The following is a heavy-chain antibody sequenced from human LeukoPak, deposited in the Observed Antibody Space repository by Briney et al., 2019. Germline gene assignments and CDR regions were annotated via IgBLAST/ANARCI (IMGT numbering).Heavy chain of an antibody. CDR1: GGSISSSSYY. Sequence: SETLSLTCTVSGGSISSSSYYWGWIRQPPGKGLEWIGTIYYSGSTYYNPSLKSRVTISVDPSKNQFSLKLSSVTAADTAVYYCARQRLGYSYYYGSGSFRYWGQGTLVAVSS. D-gene: IGHD3-10*01. CDR3: ARQRLGYSYYYGSGSFRY. V-gene: IGHV4-39*01. CDR2: IYYSGST. J-gene: IGHJ4*02.